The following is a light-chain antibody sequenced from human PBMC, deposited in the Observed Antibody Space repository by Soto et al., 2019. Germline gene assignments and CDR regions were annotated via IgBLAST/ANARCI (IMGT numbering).Light chain of an antibody. CDR2: DAS. J-gene: IGKJ2*01. V-gene: IGKV1-33*01. CDR3: QQSDHLPYT. CDR1: QDISNN. Sequence: DIQMTQSPSSLSASVGDRVTITCQASQDISNNLNWYQQKTGKAPKLLIYDASNLETGAPSRFSGSGSVTDFAFAVSSLQPEDISTYYCQQSDHLPYTCGQGTKLEIK.